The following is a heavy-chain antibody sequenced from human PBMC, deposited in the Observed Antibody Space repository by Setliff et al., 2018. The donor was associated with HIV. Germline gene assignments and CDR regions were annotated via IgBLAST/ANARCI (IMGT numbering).Heavy chain of an antibody. CDR3: AREFPGGTKGFDY. CDR1: GYTFTSYY. CDR2: MNPSGGNA. V-gene: IGHV1-46*01. D-gene: IGHD1-1*01. Sequence: GASVKVSCKASGYTFTSYYIHWVRQAPGQGLEWMGVMNPSGGNATFAQKFQDRVTMTRDTSTSTVYMDLSRLRSEDTAVYYCAREFPGGTKGFDYWGQGTLVTVSS. J-gene: IGHJ4*02.